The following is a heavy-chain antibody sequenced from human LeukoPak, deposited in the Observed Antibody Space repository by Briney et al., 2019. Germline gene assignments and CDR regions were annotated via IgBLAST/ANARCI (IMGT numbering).Heavy chain of an antibody. J-gene: IGHJ4*02. D-gene: IGHD3-10*01. CDR3: ARGYGRFKRGVIGDY. CDR2: MNPNSGNT. Sequence: GASVKVSCKASGYTFTSYGISWVRQAPGQGLEWMGWMNPNSGNTGYAQKFQGRVTMTRKTSISTAYMELSSLRSEDTAVYYCARGYGRFKRGVIGDYWGQGTLVTVSS. V-gene: IGHV1-8*02. CDR1: GYTFTSYG.